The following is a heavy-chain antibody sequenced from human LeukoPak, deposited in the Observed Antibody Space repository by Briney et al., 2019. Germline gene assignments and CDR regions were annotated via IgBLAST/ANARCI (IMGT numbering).Heavy chain of an antibody. CDR3: ARYGGSGWVIDN. CDR2: IYYTGVT. D-gene: IGHD6-19*01. CDR1: GGSISSYY. V-gene: IGHV4-59*08. Sequence: PSETLSLTCTVSGGSISSYYWTWIRQTPGKGLEWIGYIYYTGVTSYNPSLMSRATISVDTSKKQFSLKLTSVTAADTAVYYCARYGGSGWVIDNWGQGTLVTVSS. J-gene: IGHJ4*02.